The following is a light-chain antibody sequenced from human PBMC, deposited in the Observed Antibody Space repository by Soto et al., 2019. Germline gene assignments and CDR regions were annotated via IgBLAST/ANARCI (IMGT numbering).Light chain of an antibody. CDR1: QSVSSY. Sequence: EIVLTQSPATLSLSPGDRATLSCRASQSVSSYLAWYQQKPGQAPRLLIYAASTRATGIPARFSGSGSGTDFTLTISSLEPEDFSVYYCQQRSHGFTFGPGTKVDIK. V-gene: IGKV3-11*01. CDR2: AAS. CDR3: QQRSHGFT. J-gene: IGKJ3*01.